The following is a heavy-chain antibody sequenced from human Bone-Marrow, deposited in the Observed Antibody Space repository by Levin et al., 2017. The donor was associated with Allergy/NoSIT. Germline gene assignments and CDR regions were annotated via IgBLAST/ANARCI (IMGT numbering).Heavy chain of an antibody. J-gene: IGHJ5*02. CDR3: ATDRVRAYNPVGGKNWFDP. D-gene: IGHD1-1*01. V-gene: IGHV1-24*01. CDR1: GYTLTELS. Sequence: GASVKVSCKVSGYTLTELSMHWVRQAPGKGLEWMGGFDPEDGETIYAQKFQGRVTMTEDTSTDTAYMELSSLRSEDTAVYYCATDRVRAYNPVGGKNWFDPWGQGTLVTVSS. CDR2: FDPEDGET.